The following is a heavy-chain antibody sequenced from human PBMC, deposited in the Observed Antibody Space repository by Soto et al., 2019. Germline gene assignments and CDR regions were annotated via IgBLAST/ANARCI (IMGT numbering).Heavy chain of an antibody. D-gene: IGHD6-6*01. V-gene: IGHV3-30*03. CDR2: ISYDGSNK. CDR1: GFTFSSYG. J-gene: IGHJ5*02. CDR3: ARAGGSSSSYFDP. Sequence: PGGSLRLSCAASGFTFSSYGMHWVRQAPGKGLEWVAVISYDGSNKYYADSVKGRFTISRDNSKNTLYLQMSSLRSEDTAVYYCARAGGSSSSYFDPWGQGTLVTVSS.